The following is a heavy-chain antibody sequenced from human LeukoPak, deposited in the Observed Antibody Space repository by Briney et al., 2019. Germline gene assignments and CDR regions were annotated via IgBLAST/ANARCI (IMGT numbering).Heavy chain of an antibody. CDR3: ARAYSSSRLAYYYSMDV. V-gene: IGHV3-7*01. D-gene: IGHD6-13*01. CDR2: IKQDGSEK. J-gene: IGHJ6*02. Sequence: GGSLRLSCAASGFSFSTHAMSWVRQAPGKGLEWVANIKQDGSEKYYVDSVKGRFSISRDNAKNSLYLQMNSLRAEDTAVYFCARAYSSSRLAYYYSMDVWGQGTTVTVSS. CDR1: GFSFSTHA.